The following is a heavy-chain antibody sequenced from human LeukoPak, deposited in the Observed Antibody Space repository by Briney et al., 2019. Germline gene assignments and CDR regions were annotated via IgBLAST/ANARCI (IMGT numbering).Heavy chain of an antibody. V-gene: IGHV3-21*01. D-gene: IGHD6-6*01. CDR3: ARKGESIAAPFDY. CDR2: ISSSSSYI. J-gene: IGHJ4*02. CDR1: GFTFSSYS. Sequence: GGSLRLSCAASGFTFSSYSMNWDRQAPGKGLEWVSSISSSSSYIYYADSVKGRFTISRDNAKNSLYLQMNSLRAEDTAVYYCARKGESIAAPFDYWGQGTLVTVSS.